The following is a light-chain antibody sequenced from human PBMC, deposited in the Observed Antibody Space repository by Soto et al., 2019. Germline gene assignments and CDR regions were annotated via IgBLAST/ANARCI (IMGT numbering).Light chain of an antibody. CDR1: QSVSSNY. CDR2: DTS. J-gene: IGKJ1*01. Sequence: EIVLTQSPGSLSLSSGERATLSCRASQSVSSNYLAWYQQTPAQAPRLLIYDTSSRATGIPDRFSGSGSGTDFTLTITRLEPEDSAVYFCQQYGSSPWTFGQGTKVEIK. V-gene: IGKV3-20*01. CDR3: QQYGSSPWT.